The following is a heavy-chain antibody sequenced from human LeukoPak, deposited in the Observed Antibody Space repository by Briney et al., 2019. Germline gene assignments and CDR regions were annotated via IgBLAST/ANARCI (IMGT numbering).Heavy chain of an antibody. D-gene: IGHD4-17*01. V-gene: IGHV1-18*01. CDR2: ISAYNGNT. J-gene: IGHJ4*02. CDR1: GYTFTSYG. Sequence: GASVKVSCKASGYTFTSYGISWVRQAPGQGLEWMGWISAYNGNTNYAQKLQGRVTMTTDTSTSTAYMELRSLRSDDTAVYYCARAIASPIYGDYYFDYWGQGTLVTVSS. CDR3: ARAIASPIYGDYYFDY.